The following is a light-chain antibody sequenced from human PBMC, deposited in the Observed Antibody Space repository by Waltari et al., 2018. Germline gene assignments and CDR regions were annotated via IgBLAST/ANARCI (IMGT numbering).Light chain of an antibody. CDR3: QVWDSSSDHRV. CDR1: NIGSKS. Sequence: SYVLTQPPSESVAPGKTARITCGGNNIGSKSVHWYQQKSGQAPVLVIYYDSDRPSWIPERFSGSNSGNTATLTISRVEAGDEADYHCQVWDSSSDHRVFGGGTKLTVL. CDR2: YDS. V-gene: IGLV3-21*01. J-gene: IGLJ3*02.